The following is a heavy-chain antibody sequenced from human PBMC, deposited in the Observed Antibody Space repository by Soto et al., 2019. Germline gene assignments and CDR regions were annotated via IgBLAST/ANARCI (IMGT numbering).Heavy chain of an antibody. V-gene: IGHV3-33*01. Sequence: QAHLVESGGGVVQPGGSLRLSCAASGFTFSSYAMHWVRQAPGKGLEWVALMWYDRSHTYYAESVKGRFNISRDESKNMLFLHMSVLRAEDTAVYYCSRDRSWRTGYYSGIDVWGQGTTVTVS. CDR1: GFTFSSYA. D-gene: IGHD1-1*01. J-gene: IGHJ6*02. CDR2: MWYDRSHT. CDR3: SRDRSWRTGYYSGIDV.